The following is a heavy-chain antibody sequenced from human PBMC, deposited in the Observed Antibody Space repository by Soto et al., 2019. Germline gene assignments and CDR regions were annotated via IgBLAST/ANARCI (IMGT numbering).Heavy chain of an antibody. D-gene: IGHD4-17*01. J-gene: IGHJ4*02. CDR1: GGTFSSYA. V-gene: IGHV1-69*06. CDR3: ARDLKGYGDYVD. CDR2: IIPIVGTA. Sequence: QVQLVQSGAEVKRPGSSVKVSCKASGGTFSSYAISWVRQAPGQGLEWMGGIIPIVGTANYAQKFQGRVTITADKSTSTAYMELSSLRSEDTAVYYYARDLKGYGDYVDWGQGTLVTVSS.